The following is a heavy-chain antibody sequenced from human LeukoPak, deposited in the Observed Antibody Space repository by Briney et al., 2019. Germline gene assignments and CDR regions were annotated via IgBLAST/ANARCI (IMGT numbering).Heavy chain of an antibody. Sequence: PGGSLRLSCAASGLTFSSYWMHWLRQAPGKGLVWFSRINSDGSSTSYADSVKGRFTISRDNAQNTLYLQMNSLRAEDTAVYYCARACDPGMAVAAGYYYYGMDVWGQGTTVTVSS. CDR3: ARACDPGMAVAAGYYYYGMDV. J-gene: IGHJ6*02. V-gene: IGHV3-74*01. D-gene: IGHD6-19*01. CDR2: INSDGSST. CDR1: GLTFSSYW.